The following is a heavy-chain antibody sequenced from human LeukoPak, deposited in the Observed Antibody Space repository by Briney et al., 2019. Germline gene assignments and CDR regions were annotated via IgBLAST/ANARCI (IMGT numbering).Heavy chain of an antibody. CDR2: TNPTSTSI. D-gene: IGHD3-22*01. Sequence: GGTLRLSRAASGFTLSDFSINSVRQSPGKGLEWVSSTNPTSTSIYYADAVRGRFTISRDNAKSSLYLQMNSLRAEDTAVYYCVRLRRNSDRSDYYYYYNSWGQGTLVTVSS. V-gene: IGHV3-21*01. CDR1: GFTLSDFS. J-gene: IGHJ4*02. CDR3: VRLRRNSDRSDYYYYYNS.